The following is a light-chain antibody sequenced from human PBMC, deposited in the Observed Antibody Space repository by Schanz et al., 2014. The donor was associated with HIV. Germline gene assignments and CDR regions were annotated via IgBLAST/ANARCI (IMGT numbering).Light chain of an antibody. V-gene: IGKV3-15*01. Sequence: EIVLTQSPGTLSVSPGERATLSCRASQSVRSDLAWYQQKPGQAPRLLIYGASTXATGVPAXXSGSGSGTEFSLTISSLQSEDVAVYYCQQYNNWPPGAITFGXXTRLEIK. J-gene: IGKJ5*01. CDR1: QSVRSD. CDR2: GAS. CDR3: QQYNNWPPGAIT.